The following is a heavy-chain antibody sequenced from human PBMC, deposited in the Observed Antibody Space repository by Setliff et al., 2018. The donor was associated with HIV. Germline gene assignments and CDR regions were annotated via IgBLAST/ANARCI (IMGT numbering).Heavy chain of an antibody. D-gene: IGHD3-9*01. Sequence: SETLSLTCTVSGGSISDSKSYWGWIRQPPGKGLEWLGGVYHSGSTKNTPSLKSRVTISVDTSKKQFSLKLDSVTAADTAIYYCARQLYDVLTGTYWYFDLWGRGTLVTVS. J-gene: IGHJ2*01. V-gene: IGHV4-39*01. CDR2: VYHSGST. CDR3: ARQLYDVLTGTYWYFDL. CDR1: GGSISDSKSY.